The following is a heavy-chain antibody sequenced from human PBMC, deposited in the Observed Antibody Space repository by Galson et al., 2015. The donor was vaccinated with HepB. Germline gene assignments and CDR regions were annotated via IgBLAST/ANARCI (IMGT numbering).Heavy chain of an antibody. D-gene: IGHD3-3*01. CDR2: IWYDGSNK. V-gene: IGHV3-33*01. CDR1: GFTFSSYG. Sequence: SLRLSCAASGFTFSSYGMHWVRQAPGKGLEWVAVIWYDGSNKYYADSVKGRFTISRDNSKNTLYLQMNSLRAEDTAVYYCARALPPLGSGYPNWFDPWGQGTLVTVSS. CDR3: ARALPPLGSGYPNWFDP. J-gene: IGHJ5*02.